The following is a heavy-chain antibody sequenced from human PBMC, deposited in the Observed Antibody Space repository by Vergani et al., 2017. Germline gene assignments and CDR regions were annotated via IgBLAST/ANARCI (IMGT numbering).Heavy chain of an antibody. V-gene: IGHV6-1*01. CDR1: GDSVSSNSAA. Sequence: QLQLQESGSGLVKPSQTLSLTCAISGDSVSSNSAAWNWIRQSPSRGLEWLGRTYYRSKWYNDYAVSVKSRITINPDTSKNQFSLQLNSVTPEDMAVYYCARGDSSGWYRDYYFDYWGQGTLVTVSS. CDR3: ARGDSSGWYRDYYFDY. CDR2: TYYRSKWYN. J-gene: IGHJ4*02. D-gene: IGHD6-19*01.